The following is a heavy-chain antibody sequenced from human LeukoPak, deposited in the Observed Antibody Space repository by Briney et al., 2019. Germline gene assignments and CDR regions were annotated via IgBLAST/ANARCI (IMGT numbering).Heavy chain of an antibody. V-gene: IGHV4-61*01. CDR3: AREAMYSYGNNFDY. D-gene: IGHD5-18*01. CDR2: IYYSGST. CDR1: GGSVSSGSYY. J-gene: IGHJ4*02. Sequence: KPSETLSLTCTVSGGSVSSGSYYRSWIRQPPGKGLEWIGYIYYSGSTNYNPSLKSRVTISVDTSKNQFSLKLSSVTAADTAVYHCAREAMYSYGNNFDYWGQGTLVTVSS.